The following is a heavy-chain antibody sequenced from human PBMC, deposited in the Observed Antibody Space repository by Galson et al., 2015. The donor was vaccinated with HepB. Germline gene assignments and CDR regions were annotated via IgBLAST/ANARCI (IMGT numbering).Heavy chain of an antibody. CDR2: IRYDGAIK. Sequence: SLRLSCAASGYTFTSYGMHWVRQAPGKGLEWVTHIRYDGAIKYYTDSVRGRFTISRDNSKNTLYLQMNSLKTEDTGVYYCATDGSSFWSPLFRGGQGTLVTVSS. J-gene: IGHJ4*02. D-gene: IGHD6-13*01. CDR3: ATDGSSFWSPLFR. CDR1: GYTFTSYG. V-gene: IGHV3-30*02.